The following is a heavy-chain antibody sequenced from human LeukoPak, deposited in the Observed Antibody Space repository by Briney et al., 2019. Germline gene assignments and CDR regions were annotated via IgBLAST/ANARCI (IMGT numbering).Heavy chain of an antibody. J-gene: IGHJ4*02. CDR3: ARDSGGYFNYFDY. V-gene: IGHV4-31*03. CDR1: GGSISSGGYY. D-gene: IGHD5-12*01. CDR2: IYYSGST. Sequence: PSETLSLTCTVSGGSISSGGYYWSWIRQHPGKGLEWIGYIYYSGSTYYNPSLKSRVTISVDTSKNQFSLKLSSVTAADTAVYYCARDSGGYFNYFDYWGQGTLVTVSS.